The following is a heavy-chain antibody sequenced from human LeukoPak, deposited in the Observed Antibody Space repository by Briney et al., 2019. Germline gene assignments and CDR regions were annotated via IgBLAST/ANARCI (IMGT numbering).Heavy chain of an antibody. D-gene: IGHD3-22*01. Sequence: GASVKVSCKASGYTFTSYAMNWVRQAPGQGLEWMGRINPNSGGTNYAQKFQGRVTMTRDTSISTAYMELSRLRSDDTAVYYCARDLYYYDSSGDYWGQGTLVTVSS. V-gene: IGHV1-2*06. CDR2: INPNSGGT. J-gene: IGHJ4*02. CDR1: GYTFTSYA. CDR3: ARDLYYYDSSGDY.